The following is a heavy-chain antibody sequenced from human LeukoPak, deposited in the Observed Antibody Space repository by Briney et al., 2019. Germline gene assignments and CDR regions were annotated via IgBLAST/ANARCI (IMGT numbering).Heavy chain of an antibody. J-gene: IGHJ4*02. CDR1: GYTFTSYA. CDR2: INAGNGNT. D-gene: IGHD6-13*01. CDR3: AREKLAAAGTFDY. V-gene: IGHV1-3*01. Sequence: GASVKVSCKASGYTFTSYAMHWVRHAPGQRLEWMGWINAGNGNTKYSQKFQGRVTITRDTSASTAYMELSSLRSEDTAVYYCAREKLAAAGTFDYWGQGTLVTVSS.